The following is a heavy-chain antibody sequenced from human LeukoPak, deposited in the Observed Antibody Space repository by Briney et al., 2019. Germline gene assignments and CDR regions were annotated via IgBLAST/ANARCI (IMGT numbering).Heavy chain of an antibody. D-gene: IGHD1-14*01. CDR3: AKETPRNYYFDY. J-gene: IGHJ4*02. CDR2: ISYDGSNK. CDR1: GFTFSSYG. V-gene: IGHV3-30*18. Sequence: GGSLRLSCAASGFTFSSYGMHWVRQAPGKGLEWVAVISYDGSNKYYADSVKGRFTISRDNSKNTLYLQMNSLRAEDTAVHYCAKETPRNYYFDYWGQGTLVTVSS.